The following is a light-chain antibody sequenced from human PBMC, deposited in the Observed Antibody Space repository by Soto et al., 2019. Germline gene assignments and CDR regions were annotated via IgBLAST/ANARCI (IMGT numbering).Light chain of an antibody. CDR1: QSISSY. V-gene: IGKV1-27*01. J-gene: IGKJ5*01. Sequence: DIQMTQSPSSLSASVGARVTITCRASQSISSYLNWYKQKLGKVTKIMIYAASSLQSGVPSRVSGSGSGTEFTLTISSLQPEDFETYYCQSYNTDRPTFGQGTRLEI. CDR2: AAS. CDR3: QSYNTDRPT.